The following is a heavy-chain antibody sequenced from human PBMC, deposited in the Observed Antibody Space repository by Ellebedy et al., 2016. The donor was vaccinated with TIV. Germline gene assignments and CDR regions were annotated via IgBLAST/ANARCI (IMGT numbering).Heavy chain of an antibody. V-gene: IGHV4-39*01. CDR3: ARVARYFDWLPHGAFDI. D-gene: IGHD3-9*01. CDR2: ISGNT. CDR1: GGSISRRSHY. Sequence: MPSETLSLTCTVSGGSISRRSHYWAWIRQPPGKGLEWIGSISGNTYYNPSLRSRVTISVDMSKNQFSLKLRSVTAADTAVYYCARVARYFDWLPHGAFDIWGQGTMVTVSS. J-gene: IGHJ3*02.